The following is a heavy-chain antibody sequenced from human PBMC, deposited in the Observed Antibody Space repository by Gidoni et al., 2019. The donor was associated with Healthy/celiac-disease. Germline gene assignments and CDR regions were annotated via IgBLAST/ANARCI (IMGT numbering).Heavy chain of an antibody. J-gene: IGHJ4*02. CDR3: AKSNYGDYGGGAGFDY. CDR2: ISWNSGSI. Sequence: EVQLVESGGGLVQPGRSLRLSCSASGFTFDDYAMHWVRQAPGKGLEWVSGISWNSGSIGYADSVKGRFTISRDNAKNSLYLQMNRLRAEDTALYYCAKSNYGDYGGGAGFDYWGQGTLVTVSS. D-gene: IGHD4-17*01. CDR1: GFTFDDYA. V-gene: IGHV3-9*01.